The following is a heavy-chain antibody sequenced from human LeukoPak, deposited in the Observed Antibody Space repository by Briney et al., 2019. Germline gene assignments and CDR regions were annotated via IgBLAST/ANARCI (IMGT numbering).Heavy chain of an antibody. CDR1: GYSITSSSW. D-gene: IGHD3-10*01. CDR3: ARKENVYYYFDY. J-gene: IGHJ4*02. V-gene: IGHV4-28*01. Sequence: PSETLSLTCAVSGYSITSSSWWGWIRQPPGKGLEWIGYIYHSGTTYYNPSLQSRVTMSVDTSKYQFSLKLSSVTAVDTAVYYCARKENVYYYFDYWGQGTLVTVSS. CDR2: IYHSGTT.